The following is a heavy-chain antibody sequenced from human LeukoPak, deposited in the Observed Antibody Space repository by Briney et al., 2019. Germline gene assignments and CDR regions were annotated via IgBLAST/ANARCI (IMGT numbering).Heavy chain of an antibody. CDR2: IYTSGST. V-gene: IGHV4-61*02. Sequence: PSETLSLTCTVSGGSISSGSYYWSWIRQPAGKGLEWIGRIYTSGSTNYNPSLKSRVTISVDTSKNQFSLKLSSVTAADTAVYYCARDGGIAAAGTQWFDPWGQGALVTVSS. J-gene: IGHJ5*02. CDR1: GGSISSGSYY. CDR3: ARDGGIAAAGTQWFDP. D-gene: IGHD6-13*01.